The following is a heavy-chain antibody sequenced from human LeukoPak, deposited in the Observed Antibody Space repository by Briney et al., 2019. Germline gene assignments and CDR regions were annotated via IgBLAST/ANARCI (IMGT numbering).Heavy chain of an antibody. Sequence: PGGSLRLSCVASGFTFSSHSMNWVRQAPGKGLEWVSYISSSSSTIYYADSVKGRFTISRDNAKNSLYLQMNSLRAEDTAVYYCARGSTYYDSSGQVPFDYWGQGTLVTVSS. J-gene: IGHJ4*02. CDR2: ISSSSSTI. CDR1: GFTFSSHS. V-gene: IGHV3-48*01. D-gene: IGHD3-22*01. CDR3: ARGSTYYDSSGQVPFDY.